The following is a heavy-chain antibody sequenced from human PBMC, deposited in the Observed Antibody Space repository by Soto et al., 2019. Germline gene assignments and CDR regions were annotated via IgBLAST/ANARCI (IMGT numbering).Heavy chain of an antibody. CDR2: MFYSGST. CDR3: ARDNGYGHFDS. CDR1: GASIARGRSY. J-gene: IGHJ4*02. V-gene: IGHV4-31*03. D-gene: IGHD5-12*01. Sequence: PSEPLSLTSSVSGASIARGRSYLSWIRQHPGKGLEWIGHMFYSGSTYYHPSLKSRVNISADTSKNQFSLRLSSVTPADTAVYYCARDNGYGHFDSWGQGPLVPASS.